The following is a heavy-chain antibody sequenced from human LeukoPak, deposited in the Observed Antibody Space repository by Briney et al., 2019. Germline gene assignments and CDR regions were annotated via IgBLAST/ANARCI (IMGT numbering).Heavy chain of an antibody. CDR3: ARLYYDSSGYYQICYFDY. J-gene: IGHJ4*02. CDR2: IYYSGST. CDR1: GGSISSSSYY. D-gene: IGHD3-22*01. V-gene: IGHV4-39*01. Sequence: PSETLSLTCTVSGGSISSSSYYWGWIRQPPGKGLEWIGSIYYSGSTYYNPSLKSRVTISVDTSKNQFSLNLSSVTAADTAVYYCARLYYDSSGYYQICYFDYWSRGTLVTVSS.